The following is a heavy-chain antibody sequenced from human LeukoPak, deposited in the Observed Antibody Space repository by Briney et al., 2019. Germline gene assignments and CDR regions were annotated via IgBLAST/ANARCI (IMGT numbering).Heavy chain of an antibody. CDR2: ISWNSGSI. CDR3: AKDTDYGDYGGWFDP. D-gene: IGHD4-17*01. CDR1: GFTFDDYA. V-gene: IGHV3-9*01. Sequence: GRSLRLSCAASGFTFDDYAMHWIRQAPGKGLEWVAGISWNSGSIGYADFVKSRFTISRDNAKNSLYLQMNSLRAEDTALYYCAKDTDYGDYGGWFDPWGQGTLVTVSS. J-gene: IGHJ5*02.